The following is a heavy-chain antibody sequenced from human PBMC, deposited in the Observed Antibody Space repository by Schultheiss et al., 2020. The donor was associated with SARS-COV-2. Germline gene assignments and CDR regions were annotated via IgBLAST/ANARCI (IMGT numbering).Heavy chain of an antibody. J-gene: IGHJ4*02. CDR3: ARDYGDYGPFDY. Sequence: SETLSLTCTVSGGSISSYYWSWIRQPPGKGLEWIGEINHSGSTNYNPSLKSRVTISLDTSKNQFSLKLSSVTAADTAVYYCARDYGDYGPFDYWGQGTLVTVSS. CDR1: GGSISSYY. CDR2: INHSGST. V-gene: IGHV4-34*01. D-gene: IGHD4-17*01.